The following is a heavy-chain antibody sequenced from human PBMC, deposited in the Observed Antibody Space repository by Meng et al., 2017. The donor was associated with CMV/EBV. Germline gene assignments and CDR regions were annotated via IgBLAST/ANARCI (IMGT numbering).Heavy chain of an antibody. D-gene: IGHD6-13*01. J-gene: IGHJ4*02. CDR3: ASYHHSSSQWYFDY. CDR1: GFTFSSYS. Sequence: GESLKISCAASGFTFSSYSMNWVRQAPGKGLKWVSSISSSSSYIYYADSVKGRFTISRDNAKNSLYLQMNSLRAEDTAVYYCASYHHSSSQWYFDYWGQGTLVTVSS. V-gene: IGHV3-21*01. CDR2: ISSSSSYI.